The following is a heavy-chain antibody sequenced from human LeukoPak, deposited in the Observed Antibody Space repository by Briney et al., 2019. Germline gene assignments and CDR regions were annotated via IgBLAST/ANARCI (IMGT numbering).Heavy chain of an antibody. CDR3: ARDLRRIVVVPASTQYNWFDP. Sequence: GGSLRLSCAASGFTFSSYSMNWVRQAPGKGLEWVSSISSSSSYIYYADSVKGRFTISRDNAKNSLYLQMNSLRAEDTAVYYCARDLRRIVVVPASTQYNWFDPWGQGTLVTVSS. CDR1: GFTFSSYS. D-gene: IGHD2-2*01. J-gene: IGHJ5*02. CDR2: ISSSSSYI. V-gene: IGHV3-21*01.